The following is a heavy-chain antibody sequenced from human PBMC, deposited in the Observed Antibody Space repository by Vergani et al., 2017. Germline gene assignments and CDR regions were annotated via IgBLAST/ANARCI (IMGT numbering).Heavy chain of an antibody. J-gene: IGHJ3*01. V-gene: IGHV1-69*01. CDR2: IIPIFGTA. D-gene: IGHD3-3*01. CDR1: GGTFSSYA. CDR3: ARDLQNYDFWSGYYGY. Sequence: QVQLVQSGAEVKKPGSSVKVSCKASGGTFSSYAISWVRQAPGQGLEWMGGIIPIFGTANYAQKFQGRVTITADESTSTAYMELSSLRSEDTAVYYCARDLQNYDFWSGYYGYWGQGTMVTVSS.